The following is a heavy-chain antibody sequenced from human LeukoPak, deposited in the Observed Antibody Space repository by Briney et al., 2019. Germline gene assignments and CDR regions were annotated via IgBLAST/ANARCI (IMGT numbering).Heavy chain of an antibody. Sequence: PGGSLGLSCTASGFVFSSYWMSWVRQAPGKGLEWVANIKDDESQKYYGDSVKGRFTISRDNAKKSLYLQMNSLRADDTAVYYCARDRGGKDFWGQGTLVVVSS. J-gene: IGHJ4*02. CDR1: GFVFSSYW. D-gene: IGHD1-1*01. CDR3: ARDRGGKDF. CDR2: IKDDESQK. V-gene: IGHV3-7*03.